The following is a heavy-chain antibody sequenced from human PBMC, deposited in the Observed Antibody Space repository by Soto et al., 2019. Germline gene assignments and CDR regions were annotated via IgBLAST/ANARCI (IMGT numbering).Heavy chain of an antibody. CDR2: IWYDGSNK. V-gene: IGHV3-33*01. CDR1: GFTFSSYG. D-gene: IGHD3-3*01. Sequence: PGGSLRLPCAASGFTFSSYGMHWVRQAPGKGLEWVAVIWYDGSNKYYADSVKGRFTISRDNSKNTLYLQMNSLRAEDTAVYYCARDSVGEVTMYYYYYYGMDVWGQGTTVTVSS. J-gene: IGHJ6*02. CDR3: ARDSVGEVTMYYYYYYGMDV.